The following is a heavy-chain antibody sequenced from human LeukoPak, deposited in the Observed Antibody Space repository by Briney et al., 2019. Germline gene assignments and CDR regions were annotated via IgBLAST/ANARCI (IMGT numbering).Heavy chain of an antibody. Sequence: ASVKVSCKASGYTFTSYDINWVRQATGQGLEWMGWMNPNSGNTGYAQKFQGRVTMTRNTSISTAYMELSSLRSEDTAVYYCASPSRDSGASFDYWGQGTLVTVSS. D-gene: IGHD2-15*01. CDR2: MNPNSGNT. J-gene: IGHJ4*02. CDR3: ASPSRDSGASFDY. CDR1: GYTFTSYD. V-gene: IGHV1-8*01.